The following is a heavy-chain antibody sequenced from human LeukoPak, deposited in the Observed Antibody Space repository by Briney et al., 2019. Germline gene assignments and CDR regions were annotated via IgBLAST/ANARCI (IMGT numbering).Heavy chain of an antibody. CDR2: ISAYNGNT. J-gene: IGHJ3*02. CDR1: GYTFTSYG. CDR3: ARDLLYCSGGSCYSLDAFDI. Sequence: GASVKVSCKASGYTFTSYGISWVRQAPGQGLEWMGWISAYNGNTNYAQKLQGRVTMTTDTSTSTAYMELRSLRSDDTAVYYCARDLLYCSGGSCYSLDAFDIWGQGTMVTVSS. V-gene: IGHV1-18*04. D-gene: IGHD2-15*01.